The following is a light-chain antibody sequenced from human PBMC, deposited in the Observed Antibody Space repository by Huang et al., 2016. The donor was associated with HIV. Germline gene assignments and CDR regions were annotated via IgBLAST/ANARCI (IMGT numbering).Light chain of an antibody. CDR3: MQALQTTWT. J-gene: IGKJ1*01. CDR2: LGC. CDR1: QSLLHSNGYNY. V-gene: IGKV2-28*01. Sequence: DIVMTQSPLSLPVTPGEPASISCRSSQSLLHSNGYNYLDWYLQTPGQSPQCLSYLGCNRASGVPDRFSGSGSGTDFTLKISRVEAEDVGVYYCMQALQTTWTFGQGTKVEIK.